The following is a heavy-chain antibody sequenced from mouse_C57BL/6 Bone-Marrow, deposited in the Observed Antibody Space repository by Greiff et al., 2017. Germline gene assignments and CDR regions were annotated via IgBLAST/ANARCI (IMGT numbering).Heavy chain of an antibody. CDR1: GYTFTSYW. J-gene: IGHJ3*01. Sequence: QVQLQQPGAELVKPGASVKLSCKASGYTFTSYWMHWVKQRPGQGLEWIGMIHPNSGSTNYNEKFTSKATLTVDKSSSTAYMQLSSLTSEDSAVYFCARDYYGSSWGFAYWGQGTLVTVSA. CDR3: ARDYYGSSWGFAY. D-gene: IGHD1-1*01. V-gene: IGHV1-64*01. CDR2: IHPNSGST.